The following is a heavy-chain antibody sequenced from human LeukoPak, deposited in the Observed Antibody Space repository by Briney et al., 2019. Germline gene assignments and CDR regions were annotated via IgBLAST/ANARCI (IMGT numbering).Heavy chain of an antibody. CDR2: IIGYGGSR. CDR3: ARDARVGATPGWYFDL. Sequence: GGSLRLSCAASGFTFSSYAMSWVRQAPGKGLEWVSVIIGYGGSRYYADSAKGRFTISRDTSKNTLYLQMKSLRAEDTAVYYCARDARVGATPGWYFDLWGRGTLVTVSS. V-gene: IGHV3-23*01. D-gene: IGHD1-26*01. J-gene: IGHJ2*01. CDR1: GFTFSSYA.